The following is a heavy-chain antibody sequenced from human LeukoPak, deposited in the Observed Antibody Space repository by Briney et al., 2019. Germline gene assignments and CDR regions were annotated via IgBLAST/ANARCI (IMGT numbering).Heavy chain of an antibody. CDR2: ISGSGGDT. CDR1: GFTFTDSC. V-gene: IGHV3-11*05. J-gene: IGHJ4*02. CDR3: TRDQTPYY. Sequence: PGGSLRLSCAASGFTFTDSCMTWVRQAPGKGLEWLSYISGSGGDTNYADSVRGRFTISRDNAKNSLYLQMNSLKTEDTAVYYCTRDQTPYYWGQGTLVTVSS.